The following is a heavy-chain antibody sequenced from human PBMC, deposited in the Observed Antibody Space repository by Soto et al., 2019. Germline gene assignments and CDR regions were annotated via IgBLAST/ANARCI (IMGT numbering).Heavy chain of an antibody. CDR3: ARDQVSQRVPSDYSYYYGMPV. J-gene: IGHJ6*02. V-gene: IGHV1-18*04. CDR1: GYTFTSYG. D-gene: IGHD6-13*01. CDR2: ISAYNGNT. Sequence: AAALDVSCKAAGYTFTSYGISWVRQAPGQWLDWMRWISAYNGNTNYAQKLQGRVTMTTATSTSTAYMALRSLRSDDTAVYYCARDQVSQRVPSDYSYYYGMPVWGQGTTVTASS.